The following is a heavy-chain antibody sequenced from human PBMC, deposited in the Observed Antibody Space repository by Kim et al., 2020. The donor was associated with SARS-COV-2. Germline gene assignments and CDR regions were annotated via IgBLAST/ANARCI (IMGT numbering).Heavy chain of an antibody. Sequence: APKLQGRVPITADESTSTTYMELSSLRSEDTAVYYCARNIDFWSGYVHYGMDVWGQGTTVTVSS. J-gene: IGHJ6*02. D-gene: IGHD3-3*01. CDR3: ARNIDFWSGYVHYGMDV. V-gene: IGHV1-69*01.